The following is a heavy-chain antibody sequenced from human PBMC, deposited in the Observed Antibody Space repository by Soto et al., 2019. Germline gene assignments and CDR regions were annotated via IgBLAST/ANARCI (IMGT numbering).Heavy chain of an antibody. D-gene: IGHD6-13*01. CDR2: ISAYNGNT. J-gene: IGHJ4*02. Sequence: GASVKVSCKASGYTFSGYGISWVRQAPGQGLEWMGWISAYNGNTNYAQKLQGRATMTTDTSTSAAYMEVRSLRSDDTAVYYCARSIAAAVDLDYWGQGTLVTVSS. V-gene: IGHV1-18*01. CDR1: GYTFSGYG. CDR3: ARSIAAAVDLDY.